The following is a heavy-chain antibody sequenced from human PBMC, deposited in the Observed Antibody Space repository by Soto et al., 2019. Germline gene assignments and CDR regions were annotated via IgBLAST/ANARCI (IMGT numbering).Heavy chain of an antibody. J-gene: IGHJ4*02. Sequence: ASVKVSCKASGYTFTSYGISWLRQAPGQGLEWMGWISAYDGNTNYAQKLQGRVTMTRDTSTNTVYMELSSMRSEDTAVYFCARGGEGRLFGLLPFDSWGQGTQVTVSS. CDR3: ARGGEGRLFGLLPFDS. D-gene: IGHD3-16*01. V-gene: IGHV1-18*01. CDR2: ISAYDGNT. CDR1: GYTFTSYG.